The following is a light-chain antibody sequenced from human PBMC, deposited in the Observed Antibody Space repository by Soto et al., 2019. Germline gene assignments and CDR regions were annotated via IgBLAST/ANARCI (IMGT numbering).Light chain of an antibody. CDR1: RSNIGSNA. CDR3: AAWDDSLNARGV. J-gene: IGLJ3*02. Sequence: QSVLTQPPSASGTPGQRVTFSCSGSRSNIGSNAVSWYQQLPGTAPKLLIYNDNQRPSGVPDRFSASKSGTSASLAISGLQSEDEADYYCAAWDDSLNARGVFGGGTKLTVL. V-gene: IGLV1-44*01. CDR2: NDN.